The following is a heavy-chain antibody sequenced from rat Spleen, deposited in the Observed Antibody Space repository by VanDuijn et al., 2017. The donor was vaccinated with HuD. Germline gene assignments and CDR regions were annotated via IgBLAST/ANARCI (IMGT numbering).Heavy chain of an antibody. V-gene: IGHV5S10*01. Sequence: EVQLVESGGGLVQPERSLKLSCAASGFTFSDYNMAWVRQAPKKGLEWVATISYGDSSGHSSTYYRDSVKGRFTISRDNAKSTLSLQMDSLRSEDTATYYCTTRPYYSSLNWFPYWGQGTLVTVSS. CDR1: GFTFSDYN. CDR3: TTRPYYSSLNWFPY. J-gene: IGHJ3*01. CDR2: ISYGDSSGHSST. D-gene: IGHD1-2*01.